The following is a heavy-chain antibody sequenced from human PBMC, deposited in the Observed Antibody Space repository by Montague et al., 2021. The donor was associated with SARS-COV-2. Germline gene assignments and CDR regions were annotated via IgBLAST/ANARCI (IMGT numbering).Heavy chain of an antibody. CDR1: GDSITNYY. Sequence: SETLSLTCTVSGDSITNYYWSWIRQSPGKGLEYIGYIYYSGGANXYPSRGTNYNPSFGSRVAISLDTSKNQFSLNLSSVTTADTAIYYCARGRGDSGYALAYWGQGTLVTVSA. V-gene: IGHV4-59*01. CDR3: ARGRGDSGYALAY. D-gene: IGHD5-12*01. CDR2: IYYSGGANXYPSRGT. J-gene: IGHJ4*02.